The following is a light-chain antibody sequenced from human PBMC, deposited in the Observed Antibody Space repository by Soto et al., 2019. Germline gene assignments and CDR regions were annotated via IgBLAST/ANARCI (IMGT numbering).Light chain of an antibody. J-gene: IGKJ5*01. V-gene: IGKV3-11*01. CDR2: DAS. CDR3: QQRTNWPLT. Sequence: EIVLTQSPATLSLSPGERATLSCRASQSVSSYLVWYQQRPGQAPRLLIFDASNRATGIPARFSGSGSGTGFTLTISSLEPEDFAVYYCQQRTNWPLTFGQGTRREIK. CDR1: QSVSSY.